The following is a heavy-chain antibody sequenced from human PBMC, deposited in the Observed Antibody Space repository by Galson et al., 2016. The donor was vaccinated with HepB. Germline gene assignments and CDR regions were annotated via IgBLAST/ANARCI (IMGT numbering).Heavy chain of an antibody. J-gene: IGHJ5*02. V-gene: IGHV4-31*03. CDR2: SYYSGST. CDR1: GGSISSGGYY. D-gene: IGHD4-23*01. CDR3: ARMSGGNLRLDP. Sequence: TLSLTCTVSGGSISSGGYYWSWIRQHPGKGLEWIWYSYYSGSTYYNSSLNRRITISVDTSKNQFSLSLSSVTAADTAVYYCARMSGGNLRLDPWGHGTLVTVSS.